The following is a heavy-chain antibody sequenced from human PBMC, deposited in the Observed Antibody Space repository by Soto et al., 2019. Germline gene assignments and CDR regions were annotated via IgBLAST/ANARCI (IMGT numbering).Heavy chain of an antibody. Sequence: QVQLQESGPGLVKPSETLSLTCTVSGGSVSSDSYYWTWIRQPPGKGLEWIGYIYYSGSTDYYPSLKSRVIISVDTSKNQFSLKLTFVTAADTAVYYCARGVVGATMIFDYWGQGTLVTVSS. CDR3: ARGVVGATMIFDY. CDR1: GGSVSSDSYY. J-gene: IGHJ4*02. V-gene: IGHV4-61*01. CDR2: IYYSGST. D-gene: IGHD1-26*01.